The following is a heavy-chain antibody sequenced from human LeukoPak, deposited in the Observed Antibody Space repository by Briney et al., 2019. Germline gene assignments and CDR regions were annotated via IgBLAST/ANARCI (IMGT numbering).Heavy chain of an antibody. CDR3: ARAIQFGGYFDY. V-gene: IGHV3-53*01. CDR1: GFTLSGDY. Sequence: GGSLRLSCAASGFTLSGDYMSWVRQAPGKGLEWVSVIFGAGTTYYADSVKGRFTISRDNSKNTLYLQMNSLRAEDTTVYYCARAIQFGGYFDYWGQGTLVTVST. J-gene: IGHJ4*02. CDR2: IFGAGTT. D-gene: IGHD2-15*01.